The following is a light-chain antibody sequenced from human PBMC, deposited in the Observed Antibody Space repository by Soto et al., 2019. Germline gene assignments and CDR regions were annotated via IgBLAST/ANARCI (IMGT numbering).Light chain of an antibody. Sequence: IQMTQSPSTLSATVGDRVTITCRASQSISNWLAWYQQKPGKAPKLLIYDASSLESGVPSRFSGSGSGTEFTLTISSLQPDDFATYYCQQYNSYSATFGQGTKVDIK. V-gene: IGKV1-5*01. CDR1: QSISNW. CDR3: QQYNSYSAT. J-gene: IGKJ1*01. CDR2: DAS.